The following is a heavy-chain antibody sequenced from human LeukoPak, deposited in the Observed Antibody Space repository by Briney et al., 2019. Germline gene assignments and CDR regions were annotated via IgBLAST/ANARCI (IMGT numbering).Heavy chain of an antibody. CDR2: IYTSGST. V-gene: IGHV4-61*02. D-gene: IGHD5-18*01. CDR3: ARVWYSYAVDY. Sequence: SQTLSLTCTVSGGSISSGSYYWSWIRQPAGKGLEWIGRIYTSGSTNYNPSLKSRVTISVDTSKNQFSLKLSSVTAADTAVYYCARVWYSYAVDYWGQGTLVTVSS. J-gene: IGHJ4*02. CDR1: GGSISSGSYY.